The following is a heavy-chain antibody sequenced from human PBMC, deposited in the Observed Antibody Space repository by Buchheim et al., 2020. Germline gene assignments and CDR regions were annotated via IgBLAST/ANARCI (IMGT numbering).Heavy chain of an antibody. CDR1: GYSFTTYW. J-gene: IGHJ5*02. Sequence: EVQLVQSGAEVKKAGESLRISCKGSGYSFTTYWIGWVRQMPGKGLEWMGIIYPHDSDTRYSPSFQGQVTISADKSINTAYPQWSSLKASDTATYYCARRTLILPSMGWFDPWGQGTL. V-gene: IGHV5-51*01. CDR2: IYPHDSDT. CDR3: ARRTLILPSMGWFDP. D-gene: IGHD2/OR15-2a*01.